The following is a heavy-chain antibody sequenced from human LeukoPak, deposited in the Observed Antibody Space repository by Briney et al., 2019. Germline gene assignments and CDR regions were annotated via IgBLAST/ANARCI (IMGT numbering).Heavy chain of an antibody. D-gene: IGHD3-3*01. CDR2: IIPIFGTA. J-gene: IGHJ4*02. Sequence: ASVKVSCKASGYTFTSYAISWVRQAPGQGLEWMGGIIPIFGTANYAQKFQGRVTITADESTSTAYMELSSLRSEDTAVYYCARSGGYDFWSGPSETGGYFDYWGQGTLVTVSS. CDR1: GYTFTSYA. CDR3: ARSGGYDFWSGPSETGGYFDY. V-gene: IGHV1-69*13.